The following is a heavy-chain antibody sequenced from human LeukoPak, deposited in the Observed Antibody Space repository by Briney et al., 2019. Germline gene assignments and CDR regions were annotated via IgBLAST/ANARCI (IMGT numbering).Heavy chain of an antibody. J-gene: IGHJ4*02. D-gene: IGHD5-24*01. CDR2: IYYSGST. CDR3: ARLAPSMAGPFDY. CDR1: GGSISSSSYY. V-gene: IGHV4-39*01. Sequence: SETLSLTCTVSGGSISSSSYYWGWIRQPPGKGLEWIGSIYYSGSTYYNPSLKSRVTISVDTSKNQFSLKLSSVTAADTAVYYCARLAPSMAGPFDYWGQGTLVTVSS.